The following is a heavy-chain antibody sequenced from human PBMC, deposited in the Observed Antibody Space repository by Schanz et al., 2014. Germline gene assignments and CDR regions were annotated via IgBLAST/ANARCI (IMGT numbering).Heavy chain of an antibody. J-gene: IGHJ4*02. V-gene: IGHV1-46*01. Sequence: QVQLVQSEAEVKKPGSSVKVSCKASGYTFTSYDFNWVRQAPGQGLEWMGMINPSGGSTTYAQKFQGRVTITRDTSMSTAYIELHILTSEDTAVYYCARGRTFDYWGQGTLVTVSS. CDR2: INPSGGST. CDR1: GYTFTSYD. CDR3: ARGRTFDY.